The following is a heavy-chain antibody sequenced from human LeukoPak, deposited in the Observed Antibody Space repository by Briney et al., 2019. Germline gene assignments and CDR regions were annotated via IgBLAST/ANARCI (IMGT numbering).Heavy chain of an antibody. V-gene: IGHV4-31*03. CDR1: GGSISSGGYY. CDR3: ARDQRYGYYYGMDV. CDR2: IYYSGST. Sequence: SQTLSLTCTVSGGSISSGGYYWSWIRQPPGKGLEWIGYIYYSGSTYYNPSLKSRVTISVDTSKNQFSLKLSSVTAADTAVYYCARDQRYGYYYGMDVWGQGTTVTVSS. D-gene: IGHD3-16*01. J-gene: IGHJ6*02.